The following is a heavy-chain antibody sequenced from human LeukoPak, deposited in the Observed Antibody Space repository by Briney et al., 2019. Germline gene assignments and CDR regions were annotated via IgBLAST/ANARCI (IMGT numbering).Heavy chain of an antibody. V-gene: IGHV1-2*02. CDR2: INPNSGGT. D-gene: IGHD1-7*01. J-gene: IGHJ4*02. Sequence: ASVKVSCKASGYTFTGYYMHWVRQAPGQGLEWMGWINPNSGGTNYAQKFQGRVTMTRDTSISTAYMELSRLRSDDTAVYYCARGFGGARNWNYILYYFDYWGQGTLVTVSS. CDR1: GYTFTGYY. CDR3: ARGFGGARNWNYILYYFDY.